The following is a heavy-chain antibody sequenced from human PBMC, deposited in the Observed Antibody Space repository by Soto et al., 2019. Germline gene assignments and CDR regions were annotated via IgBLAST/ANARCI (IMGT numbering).Heavy chain of an antibody. J-gene: IGHJ4*02. CDR3: ARASLSPRHCSGGSCYRERYYFDY. CDR2: IYYSGST. D-gene: IGHD2-15*01. V-gene: IGHV4-59*01. Sequence: QVQLQESGPGLVKPSETLSLTCTVSGGSISSYYWSWIRQPPGKGLEWIGYIYYSGSTNYNPSLKSRVTISVDTSKNQFSLKLSSVTAADTAVYYCARASLSPRHCSGGSCYRERYYFDYWGQGTLVTVSS. CDR1: GGSISSYY.